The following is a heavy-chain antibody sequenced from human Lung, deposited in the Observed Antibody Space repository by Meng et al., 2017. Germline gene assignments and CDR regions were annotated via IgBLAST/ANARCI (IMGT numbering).Heavy chain of an antibody. CDR1: GGSISGYF. D-gene: IGHD5/OR15-5a*01. CDR3: ARGVGSLDF. CDR2: VYSSGSA. Sequence: QVQLQESGPVLVKPSATLSLTCDVSGGSISGYFWTWIRQPAGKGLDWIGRVYSSGSANYNPSLKSRVTMSVDRSKNQFSLQLTSVTAADTAVYYCARGVGSLDFWGQGALVTVSS. J-gene: IGHJ4*02. V-gene: IGHV4-4*07.